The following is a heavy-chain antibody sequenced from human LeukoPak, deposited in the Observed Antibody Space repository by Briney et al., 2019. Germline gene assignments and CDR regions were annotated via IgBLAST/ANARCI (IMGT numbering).Heavy chain of an antibody. Sequence: ASETLSLTCTVSGGSISSYYWSWIRQPPGKGLEWIGYIYYSGSTNYNPSLKSRVTISVDTSKNQFSLKLSSVTAAHTAVYYCARTGYSSSWDEYFQHWGQGTLVTVSS. CDR3: ARTGYSSSWDEYFQH. V-gene: IGHV4-59*01. D-gene: IGHD6-13*01. CDR2: IYYSGST. CDR1: GGSISSYY. J-gene: IGHJ1*01.